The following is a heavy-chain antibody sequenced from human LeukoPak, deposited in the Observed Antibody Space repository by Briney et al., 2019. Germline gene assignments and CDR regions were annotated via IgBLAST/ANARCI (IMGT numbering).Heavy chain of an antibody. J-gene: IGHJ4*02. CDR3: ARVGRGYDLDFDY. CDR1: GYSFTNYA. CDR2: ISAYNGNT. D-gene: IGHD5-12*01. V-gene: IGHV1-18*01. Sequence: ASVKVSCKASGYSFTNYAMNWVRQAPGQGLEWMGWISAYNGNTNYAQKLQGRVTMTTDTSTSTAYMELRSLRSDDTAVYYCARVGRGYDLDFDYWGQGTLVTVSS.